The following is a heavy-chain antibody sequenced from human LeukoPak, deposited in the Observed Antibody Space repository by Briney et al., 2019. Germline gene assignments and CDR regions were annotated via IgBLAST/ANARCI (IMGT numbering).Heavy chain of an antibody. V-gene: IGHV3-23*01. J-gene: IGHJ4*02. D-gene: IGHD2-15*01. CDR2: ISGSGGTT. CDR3: AKDLSRGGGTLPDYFDY. CDR1: GFTFSSYS. Sequence: PWGSLRLSCAASGFTFSSYSMNWVRQAPGKGLEWVSGISGSGGTTYYADSVRGRSTISRDNSKNTLYLQMNSLRAEDTAIYYCAKDLSRGGGTLPDYFDYWGQGTLVTVSS.